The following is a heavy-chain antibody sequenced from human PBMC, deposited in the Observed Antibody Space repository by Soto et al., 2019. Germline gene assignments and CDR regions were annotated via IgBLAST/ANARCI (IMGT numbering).Heavy chain of an antibody. CDR2: ISAYNGNT. D-gene: IGHD2-2*01. Sequence: ASVKVSCKASGYTFTSYGISWVRQAPGQGLEWMGWISAYNGNTNYAQKLQGRVTTTTDTSTSTAYMELRSLRSDDTAVYYCASSCSSTSCYHNWFDPWGQGTLVTVSS. CDR1: GYTFTSYG. J-gene: IGHJ5*02. CDR3: ASSCSSTSCYHNWFDP. V-gene: IGHV1-18*04.